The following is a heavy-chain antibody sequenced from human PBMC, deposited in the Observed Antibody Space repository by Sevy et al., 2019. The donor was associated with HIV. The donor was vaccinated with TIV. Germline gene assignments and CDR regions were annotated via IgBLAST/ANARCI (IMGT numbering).Heavy chain of an antibody. V-gene: IGHV1-46*01. CDR2: INSSGGST. Sequence: ASVKVSCKTSGYTFTGYFMHWVRQAPGQGLEWMGVINSSGGSTTFAQRFQGRVTMTRDTSTSTVYMEVRSLRSEDTAVYYCARDGTSGLNFWGQGTLVTVSS. J-gene: IGHJ4*02. CDR1: GYTFTGYF. D-gene: IGHD2-8*02. CDR3: ARDGTSGLNF.